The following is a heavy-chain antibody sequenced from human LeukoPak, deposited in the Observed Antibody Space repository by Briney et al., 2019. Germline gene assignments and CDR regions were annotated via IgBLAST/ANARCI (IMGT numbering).Heavy chain of an antibody. J-gene: IGHJ6*02. D-gene: IGHD3-16*01. Sequence: GGSLRLSCAASGFIVSSNYMSWVRQAPGKGLEWVSVIYSGGSTYYADSVKGRFTISRDNSKNTLYLQMNSLRAEDTAVYYCARDLGRYDYGMDVWGQGTTVTVSS. V-gene: IGHV3-66*01. CDR1: GFIVSSNY. CDR2: IYSGGST. CDR3: ARDLGRYDYGMDV.